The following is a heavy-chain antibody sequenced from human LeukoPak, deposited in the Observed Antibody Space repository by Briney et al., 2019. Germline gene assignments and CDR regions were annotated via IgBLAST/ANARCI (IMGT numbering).Heavy chain of an antibody. CDR1: GGSVSSGSYY. CDR2: IYYSGST. J-gene: IGHJ4*02. CDR3: ARARLYYYDSSGPADS. D-gene: IGHD3-22*01. V-gene: IGHV4-61*01. Sequence: SETLSLTCTVSGGSVSSGSYYWSWIRQPPGKGLEWIGDIYYSGSTNYNPSLKSRVTISVDTSKNQFSLKLSSVTAADTAVYYCARARLYYYDSSGPADSWGQGTLVTVSS.